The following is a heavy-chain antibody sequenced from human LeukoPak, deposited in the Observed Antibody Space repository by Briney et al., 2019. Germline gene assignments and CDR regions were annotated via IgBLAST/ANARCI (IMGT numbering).Heavy chain of an antibody. CDR1: GGTFSSYA. CDR2: IIPIFGTA. V-gene: IGHV1-69*05. CDR3: ASTFRDYYYYYMDV. D-gene: IGHD2/OR15-2a*01. Sequence: ASVKVSCKASGGTFSSYAISWVRQAPGQGLEWMGGIIPIFGTANYAQKFQGRVTMTTDTSTSTAYMELRSLRSDDTAVYYCASTFRDYYYYYMDVWGKGTTVTISS. J-gene: IGHJ6*03.